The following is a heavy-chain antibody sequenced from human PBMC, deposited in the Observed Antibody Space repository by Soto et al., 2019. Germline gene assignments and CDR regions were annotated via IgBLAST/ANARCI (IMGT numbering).Heavy chain of an antibody. CDR1: GFTFSSYA. Sequence: QVQLVESGGGVVQPGRSLRLSCAASGFTFSSYAMHWVRQAPGKGLERVAVISYDGSNKYYADSVKGRFTISRDNSKNTMHLQMNSPRAEDTAVYYCAREVIVEVDTALVLAYWGRGTLVTVSS. J-gene: IGHJ4*02. V-gene: IGHV3-30-3*01. CDR3: AREVIVEVDTALVLAY. D-gene: IGHD5-18*01. CDR2: ISYDGSNK.